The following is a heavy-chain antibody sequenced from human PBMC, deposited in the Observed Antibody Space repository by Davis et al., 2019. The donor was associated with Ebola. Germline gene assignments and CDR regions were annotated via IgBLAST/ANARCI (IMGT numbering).Heavy chain of an antibody. CDR2: IGSDGINK. J-gene: IGHJ4*02. V-gene: IGHV3-23*01. D-gene: IGHD3-16*01. Sequence: GESLNIPCAASGFCFTTFSMGWVRQPPGRGLEWFSAIGSDGINKEYAASVKGRFTISRDNSQNTVDTQMSNLRVEDTALYFCARTEGGPHPFDYWGQGALITVSP. CDR3: ARTEGGPHPFDY. CDR1: GFCFTTFS.